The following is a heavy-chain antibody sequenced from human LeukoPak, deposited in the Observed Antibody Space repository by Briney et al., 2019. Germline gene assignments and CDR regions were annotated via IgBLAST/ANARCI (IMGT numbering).Heavy chain of an antibody. D-gene: IGHD3-22*01. CDR1: GFTFSSYV. Sequence: GGSLRLSCAASGFTFSSYVMSWVRQAPGKGLEWVGRIKSKTDGGTTDYAAPVKGRFTISRDDSKNTLYLQMNSLKTEDTAVYYCTTRNYDSSGQNRPDDYWGQGTLVTVSS. J-gene: IGHJ4*02. CDR3: TTRNYDSSGQNRPDDY. CDR2: IKSKTDGGTT. V-gene: IGHV3-15*01.